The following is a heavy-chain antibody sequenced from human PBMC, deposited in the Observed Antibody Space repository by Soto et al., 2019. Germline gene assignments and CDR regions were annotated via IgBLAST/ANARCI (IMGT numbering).Heavy chain of an antibody. CDR1: GFTFSSYW. J-gene: IGHJ3*02. V-gene: IGHV3-74*01. CDR2: INSDGSST. D-gene: IGHD6-19*01. Sequence: GGSLRLSCAASGFTFSSYWMHWVRQAPGKGLVWVSRINSDGSSTSYADSVKGRFTISRDNAKNTLYLQMNSLRAGDTAVYSCARKISGWHAFDIWGQGTMVTVS. CDR3: ARKISGWHAFDI.